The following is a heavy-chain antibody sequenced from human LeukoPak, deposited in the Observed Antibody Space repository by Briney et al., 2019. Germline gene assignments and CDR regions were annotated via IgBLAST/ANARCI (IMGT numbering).Heavy chain of an antibody. CDR3: ARGRSYGYSGNFDY. V-gene: IGHV4-59*01. J-gene: IGHJ4*02. D-gene: IGHD2-21*01. CDR1: GGSISSYY. Sequence: PSETLSLTCTVSGGSISSYYWSWIRRPPGKGLEWIGYIYYSGSTNYNPSLKSRVTISVDTSKNQFSLKLSSVTAADTAVYYCARGRSYGYSGNFDYWGQGTLVTVSS. CDR2: IYYSGST.